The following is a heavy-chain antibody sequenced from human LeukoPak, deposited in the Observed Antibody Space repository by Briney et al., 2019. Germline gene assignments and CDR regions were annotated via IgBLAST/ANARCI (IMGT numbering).Heavy chain of an antibody. Sequence: ASVKVSCKASGYTFTAWYMHWVRQAPGQGLEWMGWINPNSGVANFAQKFQGRVTMTRDTSISTAYMELSSLRSDDTAVYYCARVLGNSAFDIWGQGTMVTVSS. CDR1: GYTFTAWY. V-gene: IGHV1-2*02. J-gene: IGHJ3*02. CDR2: INPNSGVA. D-gene: IGHD3-16*01. CDR3: ARVLGNSAFDI.